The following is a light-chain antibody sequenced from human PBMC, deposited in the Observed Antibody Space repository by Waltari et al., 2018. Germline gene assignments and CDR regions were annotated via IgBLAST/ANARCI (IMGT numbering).Light chain of an antibody. CDR3: QSYDSSNLWV. CDR2: QDN. CDR1: SGSIASNY. Sequence: NFMLTQPHSVSESPGKTVTISCTRSSGSIASNYVQWYQQRPGSAPTTVVLQDNQRPAGVPDRFSGSSDSSANSASLTIPGLKTEDEADYYGQSYDSSNLWVFGGGTEMTVL. V-gene: IGLV6-57*03. J-gene: IGLJ3*02.